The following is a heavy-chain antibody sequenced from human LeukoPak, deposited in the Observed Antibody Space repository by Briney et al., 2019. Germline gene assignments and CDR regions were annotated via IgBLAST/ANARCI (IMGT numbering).Heavy chain of an antibody. CDR2: ISSSGSTI. V-gene: IGHV3-48*03. CDR1: GFTFSSFE. J-gene: IGHJ4*02. Sequence: GGSLRLSCAAAGFTFSSFEMNCVRQAPGKGLEWVSYISSSGSTIYYADSVKGRFTISRDNAKNSLYLQMNSLRAEDTAVYYCARDWGLVDYWGQGTLVTVSS. CDR3: ARDWGLVDY. D-gene: IGHD3/OR15-3a*01.